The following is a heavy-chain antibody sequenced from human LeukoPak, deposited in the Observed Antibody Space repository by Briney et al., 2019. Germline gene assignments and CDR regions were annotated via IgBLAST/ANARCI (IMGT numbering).Heavy chain of an antibody. V-gene: IGHV4-61*01. CDR2: IYYSGNT. J-gene: IGHJ4*02. CDR1: GGSVSSGTYY. CDR3: ARDRYHYDSSGYYLDH. D-gene: IGHD3-22*01. Sequence: SETLSLTCTVSGGSVSSGTYYWSWIRQPPGRGLGWIGYIYYSGNTNYNPSLKSRVTISVDTSKNQLSLKLSSVTAADTAVYYCARDRYHYDSSGYYLDHWGQGTLVTVSS.